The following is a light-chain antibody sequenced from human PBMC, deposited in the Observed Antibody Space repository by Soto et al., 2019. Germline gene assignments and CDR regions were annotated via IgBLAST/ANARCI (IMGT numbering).Light chain of an antibody. CDR3: SSYTSSSTPYV. V-gene: IGLV2-14*01. J-gene: IGLJ1*01. CDR2: DVS. Sequence: QSVLTQPASVSGSPGQSITIFCTGTSSDIGGYNYVSWYQQHPGKAPKLMIYDVSNRPSGVSNRFSGSKSGNTASLTISGLQAEDEADHYCSSYTSSSTPYVFGTGTKVTVL. CDR1: SSDIGGYNY.